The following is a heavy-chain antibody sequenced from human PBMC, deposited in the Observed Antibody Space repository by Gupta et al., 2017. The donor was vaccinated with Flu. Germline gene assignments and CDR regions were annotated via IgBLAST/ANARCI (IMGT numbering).Heavy chain of an antibody. CDR2: IKWDRGSI. CDR1: GFTFDDYA. D-gene: IGHD3-3*01. Sequence: VQLVESGGGWVQPGRSLRLSCVASGFTFDDYAMQGVRKAPGKCLEGVAGIKWDRGSIDDADSGKSLITVSRDNGRNSLYLQMSSLRPDDTALYYGAKDRWSACVFDYWGQGTLVTVSS. CDR3: AKDRWSACVFDY. J-gene: IGHJ4*02. V-gene: IGHV3-9*01.